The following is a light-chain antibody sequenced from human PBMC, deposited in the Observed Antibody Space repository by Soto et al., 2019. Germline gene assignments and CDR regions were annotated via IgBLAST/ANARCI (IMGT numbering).Light chain of an antibody. J-gene: IGKJ5*01. CDR1: QSVGNNY. V-gene: IGKV3-20*01. CDR2: HAS. Sequence: DIVLTQSPGTLSLSPGKRATLSCWASQSVGNNYLAWYQQKPGQAPRLLIYHASSGATGIPDRFSGSGSGTDFTLTISRLEPEDFAVYYCQQYGWSPPITFGPGTRLEIK. CDR3: QQYGWSPPIT.